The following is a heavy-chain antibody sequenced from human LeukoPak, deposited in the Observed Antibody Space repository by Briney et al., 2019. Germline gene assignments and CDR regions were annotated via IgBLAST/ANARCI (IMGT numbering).Heavy chain of an antibody. V-gene: IGHV3-21*01. CDR1: GFTFNCYT. J-gene: IGHJ6*02. CDR3: VRDVSRRMGMDV. D-gene: IGHD2-15*01. Sequence: GSLRLSCLGSGFTFNCYTMKLVRQAPGKGLELVSTIGPVSSNIWIADSLRDRFTISRDNPENSLYLQMNSLRAEDTAVYYCVRDVSRRMGMDVWGQGTTVTVSS. CDR2: IGPVSSNI.